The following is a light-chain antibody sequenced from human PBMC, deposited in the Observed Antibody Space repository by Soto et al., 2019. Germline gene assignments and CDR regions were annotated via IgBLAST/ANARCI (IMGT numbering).Light chain of an antibody. CDR3: QQYSESWGT. V-gene: IGKV3-20*01. CDR2: AAS. J-gene: IGKJ3*01. Sequence: IVLTQSPCALSFSPLERSILSCRASQSVSFNYLAWYQQKPGQAPRLLISAASSRATGIPDRFSGSGSGTDFTLTISRLEPEDFAVYYCQQYSESWGTFGPGTKVDIK. CDR1: QSVSFNY.